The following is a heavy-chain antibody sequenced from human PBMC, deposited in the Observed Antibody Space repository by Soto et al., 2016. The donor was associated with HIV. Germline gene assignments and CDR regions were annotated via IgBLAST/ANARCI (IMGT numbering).Heavy chain of an antibody. CDR1: GYTFSSYY. J-gene: IGHJ5*02. V-gene: IGHV1-46*01. CDR3: ARGPRPGSGPGWFDP. D-gene: IGHD3-10*01. CDR2: INPSGGST. Sequence: QVQLVQSGAEVKKPGASVKVSCKASGYTFSSYYMHWVRQAPGQGLEWMGVINPSGGSTSSPQKFQGRVTMTRDTSTSTVYMEVSSLRSEDTAVYYCARGPRPGSGPGWFDPWGQGTLVTVSS.